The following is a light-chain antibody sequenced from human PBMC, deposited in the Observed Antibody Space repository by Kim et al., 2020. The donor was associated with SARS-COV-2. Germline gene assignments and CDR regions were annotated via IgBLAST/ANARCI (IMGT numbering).Light chain of an antibody. V-gene: IGKV4-1*01. CDR3: HQYYSAPFT. J-gene: IGKJ2*01. CDR2: WAS. Sequence: DIVMTQSPDSLAVSLGERATINCKSSQRVLHSPNSKNYLGWYQQKSGQPPKLLIYWASTRESGVPDRFSGSGSGTDFPLTISSLQAEDVAVYYCHQYYSAPFTFGQGTKLEI. CDR1: QRVLHSPNSKNY.